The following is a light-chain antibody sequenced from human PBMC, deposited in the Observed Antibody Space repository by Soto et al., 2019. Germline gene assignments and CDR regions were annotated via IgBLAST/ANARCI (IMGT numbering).Light chain of an antibody. V-gene: IGKV3-15*01. CDR2: GAS. CDR1: QSVSGN. CDR3: QQYNNWPPT. Sequence: EIVMTQSPATLSVSPGERATLSCSASQSVSGNLAGYQQKPGQAPRLLIYGASTRATGIPARFSGSGSGTDFTLTISSLQSEDFALYYCQQYNNWPPTFGQGTRLEIK. J-gene: IGKJ5*01.